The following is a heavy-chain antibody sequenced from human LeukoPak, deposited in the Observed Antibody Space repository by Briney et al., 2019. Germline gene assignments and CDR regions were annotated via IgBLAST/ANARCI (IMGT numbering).Heavy chain of an antibody. CDR3: VRPSAADSINWFDP. Sequence: SETLSLTCTVSGGSISTYYWNWIRQPPGKGLEWIGCIHSSGSTNYNPPLKSRVTISVDKSKNQFSLRLSSVTAADTAVYFCVRPSAADSINWFDPWGQGTLVTVSS. CDR1: GGSISTYY. CDR2: IHSSGST. V-gene: IGHV4-59*01. D-gene: IGHD6-13*01. J-gene: IGHJ5*02.